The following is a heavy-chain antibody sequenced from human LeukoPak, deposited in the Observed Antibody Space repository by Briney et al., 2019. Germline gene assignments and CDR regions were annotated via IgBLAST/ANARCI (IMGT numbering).Heavy chain of an antibody. CDR3: ARGPLVGFDY. CDR1: GYTFTSYD. J-gene: IGHJ4*02. V-gene: IGHV1-46*01. CDR2: INPSGGST. D-gene: IGHD2-15*01. Sequence: GASVKVSCKASGYTFTSYDINWVRQATGQGLEWMGIINPSGGSTSYAQKFQGRVTMTRDTSTSTVYMELSSLRSEDTAVYYCARGPLVGFDYWGQGTLVTVSS.